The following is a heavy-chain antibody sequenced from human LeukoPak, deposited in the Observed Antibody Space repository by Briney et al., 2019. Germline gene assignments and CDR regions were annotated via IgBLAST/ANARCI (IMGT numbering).Heavy chain of an antibody. V-gene: IGHV4-39*01. CDR1: GGSISSSSYY. J-gene: IGHJ4*02. D-gene: IGHD6-6*01. CDR3: ASTLGARLGY. CDR2: IYYSGST. Sequence: SETLSLTCTVSGGSISSSSYYWGWIRQPPGKGLEWIGSIYYSGSTYYNPSLKSRVTISVDTSKNQFSLKLSSVTAADTAVYYCASTLGARLGYWGQGTLVTVSS.